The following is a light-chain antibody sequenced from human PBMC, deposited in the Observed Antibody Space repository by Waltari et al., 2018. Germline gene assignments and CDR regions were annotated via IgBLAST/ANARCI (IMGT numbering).Light chain of an antibody. V-gene: IGKV2-28*01. CDR2: LGS. CDR1: QSLLYSNRYNY. CDR3: MQALHTPLT. J-gene: IGKJ4*01. Sequence: DIVMTQSPLSLPVTPGEPASISSRSSQSLLYSNRYNYLDWYLQKPGQSPQVLIYLGSNRASGVPDRFSGSGSGTDFTLKISRVEAEDVGVYYCMQALHTPLTFGGGTKVEIK.